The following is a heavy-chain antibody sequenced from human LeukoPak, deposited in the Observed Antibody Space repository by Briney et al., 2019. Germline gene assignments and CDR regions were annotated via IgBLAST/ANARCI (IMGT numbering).Heavy chain of an antibody. CDR3: ARSLYSSSSGSGY. J-gene: IGHJ4*02. V-gene: IGHV3-15*01. CDR1: GFTFSNAW. Sequence: GGSLRLSCAASGFTFSNAWMSWVRQAPGKGLEWVGRIKSKTDGGTTDYAAPAKGRFTISRDDSKNTLYLQMNSLKTEDTAVYYCARSLYSSSSGSGYWGQGTLVTVSS. CDR2: IKSKTDGGTT. D-gene: IGHD6-6*01.